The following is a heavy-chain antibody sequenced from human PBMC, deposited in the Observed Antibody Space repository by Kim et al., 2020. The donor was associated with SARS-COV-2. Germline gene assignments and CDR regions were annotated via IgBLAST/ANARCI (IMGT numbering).Heavy chain of an antibody. D-gene: IGHD6-19*01. CDR3: ARYNLAVADPDAFDI. Sequence: SETLSLTCTVSGGSISSGDYYWSWIRQPPGKGLEWIGYIYYSGSTYYKPSLKSRVIISVDTSKNQFSLKLRSVTAADTAVYYCARYNLAVADPDAFDIWGQGTMVTVSS. CDR2: IYYSGST. V-gene: IGHV4-30-4*01. CDR1: GGSISSGDYY. J-gene: IGHJ3*02.